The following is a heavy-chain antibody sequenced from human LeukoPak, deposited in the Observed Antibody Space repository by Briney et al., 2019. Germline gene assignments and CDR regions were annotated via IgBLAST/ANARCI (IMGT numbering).Heavy chain of an antibody. J-gene: IGHJ3*01. CDR3: ARGASSSILINDAFDF. CDR1: GFTFSSYE. D-gene: IGHD2-21*01. Sequence: PGGSLRLSCAASGFTFSSYEMNWIRQAPGKGLEWVAYISSSSSTIYYADSVKGRFTISRDNAKNSLSLQLSSLRGEDTALYYCARGASSSILINDAFDFWGQGTMVTVSS. CDR2: ISSSSSTI. V-gene: IGHV3-48*03.